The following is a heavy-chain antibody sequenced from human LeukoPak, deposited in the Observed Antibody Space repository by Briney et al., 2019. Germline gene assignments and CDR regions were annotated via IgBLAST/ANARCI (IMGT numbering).Heavy chain of an antibody. CDR1: RGSISSYY. Sequence: SETLSLTCTVSRGSISSYYWSWIRQPPGKGLEWIGYIYYSGGTNYKPSLRSRVTISIDTSKNQFSLKLSSVTAADTAVYYYARGSPFDPWGQGTLVIVSS. CDR3: ARGSPFDP. V-gene: IGHV4-59*01. J-gene: IGHJ5*02. CDR2: IYYSGGT.